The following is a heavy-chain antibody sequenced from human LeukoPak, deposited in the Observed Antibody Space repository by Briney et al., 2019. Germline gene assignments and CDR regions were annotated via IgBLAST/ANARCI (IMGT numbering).Heavy chain of an antibody. CDR2: ISGDGGIT. D-gene: IGHD5-18*01. CDR1: GFTFDDYA. Sequence: PGGSLRLSCAASGFTFDDYAMHWVRQGPGKGLGWVSLISGDGGITYYADSVKGRFTISRDKSKKSLYLQMNSLRTEETALYYCAKDIGGYSFAAEYWGQGTLVTVSS. CDR3: AKDIGGYSFAAEY. V-gene: IGHV3-43*02. J-gene: IGHJ4*02.